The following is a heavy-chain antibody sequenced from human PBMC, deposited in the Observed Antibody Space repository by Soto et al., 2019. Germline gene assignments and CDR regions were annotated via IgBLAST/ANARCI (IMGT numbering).Heavy chain of an antibody. CDR1: GYTFTSYY. J-gene: IGHJ6*02. V-gene: IGHV1-46*01. CDR3: ARGGGVPAAIYPSYATDV. CDR2: INPSGGST. Sequence: ASVKVSCKASGYTFTSYYMHWVRQAPGQGLEWMGIINPSGGSTSYAQKFQGRVTMTRDTSTSTVYMELSSLRSEDTAVYYCARGGGVPAAIYPSYATDVWGQGPTVTLAS. D-gene: IGHD2-2*01.